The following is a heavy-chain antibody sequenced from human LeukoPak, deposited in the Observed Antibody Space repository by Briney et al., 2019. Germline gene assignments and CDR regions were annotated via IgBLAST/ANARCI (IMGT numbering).Heavy chain of an antibody. CDR2: IYSSGNT. CDR1: GDSINNYY. Sequence: SETLSLTCTVSGDSINNYYWSWIRQPPGKGLEWIGYIYSSGNTNYNPSLKSRLTISVDTSKNQFSLKLSSVTAADTAVYYCARESRRDGYKFDYWGQGTLVTVSS. J-gene: IGHJ4*02. D-gene: IGHD5-24*01. V-gene: IGHV4-59*01. CDR3: ARESRRDGYKFDY.